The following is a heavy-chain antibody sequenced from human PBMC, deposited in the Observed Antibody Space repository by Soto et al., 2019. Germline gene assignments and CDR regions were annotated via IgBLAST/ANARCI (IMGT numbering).Heavy chain of an antibody. CDR1: GGSISSGGYY. Sequence: PSETLSLTCTVSGGSISSGGYYWSWIRQHPGKGLEWIGYIYYSGGTYYNPSLKSRVTISVDTSKNQFSLKLSSVTAADTAVYYCARSTTIFGVVIPPFDYWGQGTLVTVSS. V-gene: IGHV4-31*03. J-gene: IGHJ4*02. D-gene: IGHD3-3*01. CDR2: IYYSGGT. CDR3: ARSTTIFGVVIPPFDY.